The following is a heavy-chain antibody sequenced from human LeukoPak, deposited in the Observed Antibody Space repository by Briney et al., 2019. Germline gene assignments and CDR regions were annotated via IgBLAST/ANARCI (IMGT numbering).Heavy chain of an antibody. CDR2: IAYDGSNK. CDR1: GFTFSSYA. CDR3: ARDTYSGLLAGYFDY. D-gene: IGHD5-12*01. V-gene: IGHV3-30-3*01. J-gene: IGHJ4*02. Sequence: GGSLRLSCAASGFTFSSYAMHWVRQAPGKGLEWVAVIAYDGSNKYYADSVKGRFTISRDNSKNTLYLQMNSLRAEDTAVYYCARDTYSGLLAGYFDYWGQGTLVTVSS.